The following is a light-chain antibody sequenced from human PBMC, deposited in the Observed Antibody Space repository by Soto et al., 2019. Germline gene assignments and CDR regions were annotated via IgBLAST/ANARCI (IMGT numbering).Light chain of an antibody. CDR2: GAS. V-gene: IGKV3-20*01. CDR3: QQYSSSPIT. CDR1: QSFSSTY. J-gene: IGKJ5*01. Sequence: EIVLTQSPGTLSLSPGERATLSCRARQSFSSTYLAWYQQKPGQAPRLLIYGASSRATGIPDRFSGGGSGTDFSLTISRLDPEDFAVYYCQQYSSSPITFGQATRLEIK.